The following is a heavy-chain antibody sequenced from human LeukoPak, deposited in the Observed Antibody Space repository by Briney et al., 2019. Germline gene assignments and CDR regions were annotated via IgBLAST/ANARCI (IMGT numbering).Heavy chain of an antibody. Sequence: SQTLSLTCAVSGGSISSGGYSWSWIRQPPGKGLEWIGYIYYSGSTYYNPSLKSRVTISVDTSKNQFSLKLSSVTAADTAVYYCARETSQKGAHYMDVWGKGTTITISS. D-gene: IGHD3-16*01. CDR1: GGSISSGGYS. V-gene: IGHV4-30-4*07. CDR2: IYYSGST. CDR3: ARETSQKGAHYMDV. J-gene: IGHJ6*03.